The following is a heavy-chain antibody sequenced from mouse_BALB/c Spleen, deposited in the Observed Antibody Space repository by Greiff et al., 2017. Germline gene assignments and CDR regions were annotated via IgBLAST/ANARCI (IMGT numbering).Heavy chain of an antibody. V-gene: IGHV5-6*02. Sequence: DVMLVESGGDLVKPGGSLKLSCAASGFTFSSYGMSWVRQTPDKRLEWVATISSGGSYTYYPDSVKGRFTISRDNAKNTLYLQMSSLKSEDTAMYYCASLTTVDAMDYWGQGTSVTVSS. J-gene: IGHJ4*01. D-gene: IGHD1-1*01. CDR2: ISSGGSYT. CDR1: GFTFSSYG. CDR3: ASLTTVDAMDY.